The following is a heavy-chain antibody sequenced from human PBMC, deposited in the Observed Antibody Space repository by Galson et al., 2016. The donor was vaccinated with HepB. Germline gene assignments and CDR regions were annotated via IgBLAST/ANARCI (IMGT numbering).Heavy chain of an antibody. CDR2: ISGSGDTT. J-gene: IGHJ5*02. V-gene: IGHV3-23*01. CDR3: ASRFGSGWSSNWFDP. CDR1: GFTFSSYA. D-gene: IGHD6-19*01. Sequence: SLRLSCAASGFTFSSYAMNCVRQAPGKGLEWVSTISGSGDTTYYADSVKGRFTISRDNSNNTLYLQMNSRRAEDTAVYYCASRFGSGWSSNWFDPWGQGTLVTVSS.